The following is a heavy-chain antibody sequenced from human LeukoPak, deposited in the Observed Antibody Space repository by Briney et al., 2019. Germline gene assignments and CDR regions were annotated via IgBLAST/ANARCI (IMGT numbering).Heavy chain of an antibody. V-gene: IGHV3-9*01. CDR3: AKDIGSGSYYNFDN. CDR1: GFTFDGYV. J-gene: IGHJ4*02. Sequence: GGSLRLSCVASGFTFDGYVMHWIRQAPGKGLEWVSGISCNSGSIGYADSLKGRFIISRDNAKNSLYLQMSSLRAEDTALYYCAKDIGSGSYYNFDNWGQGTLVTVSS. CDR2: ISCNSGSI. D-gene: IGHD3-10*01.